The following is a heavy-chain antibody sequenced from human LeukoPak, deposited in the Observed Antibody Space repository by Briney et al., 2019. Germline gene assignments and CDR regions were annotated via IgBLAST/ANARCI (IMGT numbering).Heavy chain of an antibody. CDR2: ITTSDGNT. J-gene: IGHJ4*02. CDR1: GFTFSSYT. V-gene: IGHV3-23*01. Sequence: GGSLRLSCAASGFTFSSYTMSWVRQAPGKGLEWVSIITTSDGNTYYADSVKGRFTVSRDNSKNTLFLQMNSLRAEDTAVYYCAKDGGLWVSAHWGDSWGRGTLVTVSS. CDR3: AKDGGLWVSAHWGDS. D-gene: IGHD7-27*01.